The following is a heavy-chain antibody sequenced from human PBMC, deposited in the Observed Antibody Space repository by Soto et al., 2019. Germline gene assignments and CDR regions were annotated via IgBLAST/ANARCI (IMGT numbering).Heavy chain of an antibody. Sequence: GGSLRLSCAASGFTFSSYGMHWVRQAPGKGLEWVAVISYDGSNKYYADSVKGRFTISRDNSKNTLYLQMNSLRAEDTAVYYCAKVRSSSWYGGYYYYYYGMDVWGQGTTVTSP. CDR1: GFTFSSYG. J-gene: IGHJ6*02. D-gene: IGHD6-13*01. CDR2: ISYDGSNK. CDR3: AKVRSSSWYGGYYYYYYGMDV. V-gene: IGHV3-30*18.